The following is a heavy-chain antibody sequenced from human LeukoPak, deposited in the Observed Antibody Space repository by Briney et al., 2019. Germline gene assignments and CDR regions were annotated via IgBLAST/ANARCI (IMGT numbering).Heavy chain of an antibody. CDR1: GDSVSSNSAA. CDR3: ARDVSSGWYSWFDP. Sequence: SQTLSLTCAISGDSVSSNSAAWNWIRQSPSRGXXXXXXXYYRSKWYNDYAVSVKSRITINPDTSKNQFSLQLNSVTPEDTAVYYCARDVSSGWYSWFDPWGQGTLVTVSS. V-gene: IGHV6-1*01. J-gene: IGHJ5*02. CDR2: XYYRSKWYN. D-gene: IGHD6-19*01.